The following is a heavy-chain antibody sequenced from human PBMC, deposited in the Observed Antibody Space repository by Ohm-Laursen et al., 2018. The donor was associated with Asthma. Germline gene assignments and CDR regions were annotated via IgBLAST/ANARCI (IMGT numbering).Heavy chain of an antibody. D-gene: IGHD3-22*01. V-gene: IGHV4-30-2*01. J-gene: IGHJ3*02. Sequence: SQTLSLTCAVSGGSVDSRGYSWNWLRQPPGKGLEWNGYKNHNGRLHYKPSLEPRVTISLDKSKNQNSLKLTSVTAADTAVYFCAKSYYYESSGYHDAFDIWGQGTMVTVSS. CDR3: AKSYYYESSGYHDAFDI. CDR1: GGSVDSRGYS. CDR2: KNHNGRL.